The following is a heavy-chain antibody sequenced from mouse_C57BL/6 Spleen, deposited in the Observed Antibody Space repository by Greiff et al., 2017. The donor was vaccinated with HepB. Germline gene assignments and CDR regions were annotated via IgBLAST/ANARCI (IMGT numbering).Heavy chain of an antibody. V-gene: IGHV1-55*01. CDR1: GYTFTSYW. CDR2: IYPGSGST. CDR3: ARGENYFDY. J-gene: IGHJ2*01. Sequence: QVQLQQSGAELVKPGASVKMSCKASGYTFTSYWITWVKQRPGQGLEWIGDIYPGSGSTNYNEKFKSKATLTVDTSSSTAYMQLSSLTSEDSAVYYCARGENYFDYWGQRTTLTVSS.